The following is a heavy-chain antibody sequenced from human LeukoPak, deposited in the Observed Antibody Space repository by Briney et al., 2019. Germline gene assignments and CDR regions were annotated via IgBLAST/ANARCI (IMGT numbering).Heavy chain of an antibody. J-gene: IGHJ3*02. D-gene: IGHD3-9*01. CDR2: IYHSGST. V-gene: IGHV4-4*02. Sequence: SETLSLTCAVSGGSISSSNWWSWVRQPPGKGLEWIGEIYHSGSTNYNPSLKSRVTISVDKSKSQFSLKLSSVTAADTAVYYCARGGLPYYDILTGPTGAFDIWGQGTMVTVSS. CDR1: GGSISSSNW. CDR3: ARGGLPYYDILTGPTGAFDI.